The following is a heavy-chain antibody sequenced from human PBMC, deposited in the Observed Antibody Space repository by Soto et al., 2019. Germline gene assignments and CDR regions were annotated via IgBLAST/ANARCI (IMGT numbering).Heavy chain of an antibody. Sequence: ASVKVSCKASGYTFTSYDSNWVRQATGQGLEWMGWMNPNSGNTGYAQKFQGRVTMTRNTSISTAYMELSSLRSEDTAVYYCARGQAGDAYYDFWSGYYDYYYYYMDVWGKGTTVTVSS. D-gene: IGHD3-3*01. CDR1: GYTFTSYD. CDR3: ARGQAGDAYYDFWSGYYDYYYYYMDV. J-gene: IGHJ6*03. V-gene: IGHV1-8*01. CDR2: MNPNSGNT.